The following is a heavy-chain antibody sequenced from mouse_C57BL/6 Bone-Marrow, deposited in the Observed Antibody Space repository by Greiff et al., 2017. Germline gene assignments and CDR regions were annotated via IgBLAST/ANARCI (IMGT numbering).Heavy chain of an antibody. CDR1: GYTFTSYG. D-gene: IGHD1-1*01. CDR2: IYPRSGNT. CDR3: ARDYYGSSYGYFDY. Sequence: VKLMESGAELARPGASVKLSCKASGYTFTSYGISWVKQRTGQGLEWIGEIYPRSGNTYYNEKFKGKATLTADKSSSTAYMELRSLTSEDSAVYVCARDYYGSSYGYFDYWGQGTTLTVSS. J-gene: IGHJ2*01. V-gene: IGHV1-81*01.